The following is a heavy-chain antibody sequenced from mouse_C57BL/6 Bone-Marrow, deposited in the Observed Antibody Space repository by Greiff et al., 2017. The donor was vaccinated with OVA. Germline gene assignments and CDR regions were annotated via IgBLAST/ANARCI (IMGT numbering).Heavy chain of an antibody. CDR2: INPNNGGT. Sequence: EVQLQQSGPELVKPGASVKISCKASGYTFTDYYMNWVKQSHGKSLEWIGDINPNNGGTSYNQKFKGKATLTVDKSSSTAYMELRSLTSEDSAVYYCAKITTVTPGWFAYWGQGTLDTVSA. J-gene: IGHJ3*01. D-gene: IGHD1-1*01. CDR3: AKITTVTPGWFAY. CDR1: GYTFTDYY. V-gene: IGHV1-26*01.